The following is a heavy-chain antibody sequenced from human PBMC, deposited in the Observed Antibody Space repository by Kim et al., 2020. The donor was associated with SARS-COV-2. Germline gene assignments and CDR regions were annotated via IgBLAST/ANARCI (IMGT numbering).Heavy chain of an antibody. CDR1: GFAFTNYG. Sequence: GGSLRLSCAASGFAFTNYGMAWVRQAPGKGLIWVSSISESGDATFYADSVQGRFTVSRDNYKNIMYLQMSSLRAEDTAVYFCAKHLERRSHFDSWGQGTLVTVSS. CDR3: AKHLERRSHFDS. CDR2: ISESGDAT. V-gene: IGHV3-23*01. J-gene: IGHJ4*02. D-gene: IGHD1-1*01.